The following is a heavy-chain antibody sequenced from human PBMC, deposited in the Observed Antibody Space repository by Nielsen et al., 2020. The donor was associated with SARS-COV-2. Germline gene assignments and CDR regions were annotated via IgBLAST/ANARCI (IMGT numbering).Heavy chain of an antibody. Sequence: GGSLRLSCAASGFTFSSYGMHWVRQAPGKGLEWVAVISYDGSNKYYADSVKGRFTISRDNSKNTLYLQMNSLRAEDTAVYYCAKDGSGSSSWSFDYWGQGTLVTVSS. J-gene: IGHJ4*02. CDR3: AKDGSGSSSWSFDY. CDR1: GFTFSSYG. CDR2: ISYDGSNK. D-gene: IGHD6-13*01. V-gene: IGHV3-30*18.